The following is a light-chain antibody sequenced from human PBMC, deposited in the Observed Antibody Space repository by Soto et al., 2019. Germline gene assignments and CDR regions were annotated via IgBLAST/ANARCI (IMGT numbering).Light chain of an antibody. CDR2: DAS. Sequence: EIVLTQSPATLSLSPGERATLSCRASQSVSSSLAWYQQKPGQAPRLLIYDASNRATGITARFSGSGSGTDFTLTITSLEPEDFAVYYCQQRSNWPLTFGGATTVEIK. J-gene: IGKJ4*01. V-gene: IGKV3-11*01. CDR1: QSVSSS. CDR3: QQRSNWPLT.